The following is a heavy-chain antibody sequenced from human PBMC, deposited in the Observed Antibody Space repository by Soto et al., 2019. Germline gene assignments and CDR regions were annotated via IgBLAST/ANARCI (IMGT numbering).Heavy chain of an antibody. V-gene: IGHV3-9*01. Sequence: GGSLRLSCAASGFTFDDYAMHWVRQAPGKGLEWVSSINWNSDSIDYADSVKGRFTISRDNAKNSLFLEMNSLRAEDTALYYCVKDRKYDILTGYYDHWGQGTLVTVSS. D-gene: IGHD3-9*01. CDR1: GFTFDDYA. CDR2: INWNSDSI. CDR3: VKDRKYDILTGYYDH. J-gene: IGHJ4*02.